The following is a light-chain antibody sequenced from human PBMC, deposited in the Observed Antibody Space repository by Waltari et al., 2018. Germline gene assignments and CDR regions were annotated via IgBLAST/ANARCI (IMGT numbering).Light chain of an antibody. CDR2: QDM. V-gene: IGLV3-1*01. CDR1: QLGDKF. Sequence: SYELTQPPSVSVSPGQTPTITCPAEQLGDKFVAWYQQKSGQSPVLVIYQDMKRPSGIPERFSGSNSGNTATLTISGTQVDDEADFYCQAWDTTIVVFGGGTELTVL. J-gene: IGLJ2*01. CDR3: QAWDTTIVV.